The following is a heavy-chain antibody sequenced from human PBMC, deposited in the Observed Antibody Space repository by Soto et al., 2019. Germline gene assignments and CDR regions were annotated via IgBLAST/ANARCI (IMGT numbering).Heavy chain of an antibody. CDR2: IYHSGNT. CDR1: GGSISSGDYF. D-gene: IGHD6-6*01. V-gene: IGHV4-31*02. J-gene: IGHJ5*02. CDR3: ARVNGGSSGWIDP. Sequence: SSETLSLTCTVSGGSISSGDYFWRWVRQHPVKGLEWIGDIYHSGNTYYNPSLKSRVSISVDTSKNQFSLKLTSVSAADTAVYYCARVNGGSSGWIDPWGQGTLVTVSS.